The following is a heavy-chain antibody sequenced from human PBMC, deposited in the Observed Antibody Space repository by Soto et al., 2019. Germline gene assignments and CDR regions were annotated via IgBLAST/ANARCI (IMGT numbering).Heavy chain of an antibody. J-gene: IGHJ3*02. Sequence: QVQLQESGPGLVKPSGTLSLTCTVSNASISSRKWWTWVRQTPGKGLEWIGEIYHSGSINHNPSLTSRVTMAVDKSNNQISPKMTSVAAADTAVYYCASKFGGLLADAFDIWGQGTVVTVSS. D-gene: IGHD3-10*01. V-gene: IGHV4-4*02. CDR1: NASISSRKW. CDR2: IYHSGSI. CDR3: ASKFGGLLADAFDI.